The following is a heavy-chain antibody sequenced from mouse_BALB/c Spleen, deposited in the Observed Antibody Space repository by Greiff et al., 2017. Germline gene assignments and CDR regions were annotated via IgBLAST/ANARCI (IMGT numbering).Heavy chain of an antibody. J-gene: IGHJ1*01. V-gene: IGHV5-12-1*01. CDR1: GFAFSSYD. D-gene: IGHD2-14*01. CDR3: ARHRAYYRYDDLGYWYFDV. Sequence: DVKLVESGGSLVKPGGSLKLSCAASGFAFSSYDMSWVRQTPEKRLEWVAYISSGGGSTYYPDTVKGRFTISRDNAKNTLYLQMSSLKSEDTAMYYGARHRAYYRYDDLGYWYFDVWGAGTTVTVSS. CDR2: ISSGGGST.